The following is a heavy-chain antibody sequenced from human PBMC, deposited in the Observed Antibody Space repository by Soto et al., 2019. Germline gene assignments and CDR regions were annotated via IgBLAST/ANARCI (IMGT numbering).Heavy chain of an antibody. J-gene: IGHJ5*02. V-gene: IGHV3-30*18. CDR2: ISYDGSNK. CDR3: AKESLDILTGYSTYNWFDP. Sequence: VQLVESGGGVVQPGRSLRLSCAASGFTFSSYGMHWVRQAPGKGLEWVAVISYDGSNKYYADSVKGRFTISRDNSKNTLYLQMNSLRAEDTAVYYCAKESLDILTGYSTYNWFDPWGQGTLVTVSS. D-gene: IGHD3-9*01. CDR1: GFTFSSYG.